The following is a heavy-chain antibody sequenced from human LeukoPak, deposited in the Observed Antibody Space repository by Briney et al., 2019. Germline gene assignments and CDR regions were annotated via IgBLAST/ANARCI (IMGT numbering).Heavy chain of an antibody. V-gene: IGHV4-34*01. D-gene: IGHD5-18*01. J-gene: IGHJ6*02. CDR2: INHSGST. CDR1: GGSFSGYY. Sequence: SETLSLTCAVYGGSFSGYYWSWIRQPPGKGLEWIGEINHSGSTNYNPSLKSRVTISVDTSKTQFSLKLSSVTAADTAVYYCARETRYNYGRYGMDVWGQGTTVTVSS. CDR3: ARETRYNYGRYGMDV.